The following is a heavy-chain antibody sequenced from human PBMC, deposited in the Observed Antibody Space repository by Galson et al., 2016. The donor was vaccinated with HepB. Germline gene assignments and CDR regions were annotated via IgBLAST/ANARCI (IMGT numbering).Heavy chain of an antibody. CDR2: ISWDGGGT. D-gene: IGHD2-21*01. CDR1: GFTFDDYT. V-gene: IGHV3-43*01. Sequence: SLRLSCAASGFTFDDYTMHWIRQTPGKGLEWVSLISWDGGGTNYADSVKGRFTISRDNNKNSLFLQLNSLRSDDTALYCCARGGMGTYYNYGIDVWGQGTTVTVSS. J-gene: IGHJ6*02. CDR3: ARGGMGTYYNYGIDV.